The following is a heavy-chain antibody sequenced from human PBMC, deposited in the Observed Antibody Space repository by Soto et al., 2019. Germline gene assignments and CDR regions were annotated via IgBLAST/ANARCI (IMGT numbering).Heavy chain of an antibody. J-gene: IGHJ4*02. CDR1: RFTFSSYG. D-gene: IGHD1-26*01. V-gene: IGHV3-33*01. Sequence: QVQLVESGGGVVQPGRSLRLSCAASRFTFSSYGMHWVRQAPGKGLEWVAVIWYDGSNKYYADSVKGRFTISRDNSKNTLYLQMNSLRAEDTAVYYCARDRGASSYYFDYWGQGTLVTVSS. CDR2: IWYDGSNK. CDR3: ARDRGASSYYFDY.